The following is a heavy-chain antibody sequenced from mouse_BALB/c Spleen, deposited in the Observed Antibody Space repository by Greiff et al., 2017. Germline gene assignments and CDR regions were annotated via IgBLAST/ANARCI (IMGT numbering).Heavy chain of an antibody. Sequence: QVQLKQSGAELVRPGASVTLSCKASGYTFTDYEMHWVKQTPVHGLEWIGAIDPETGGTAYNQKFKGKATLTADKSSSTAYMELRSLTSEDSAVYYCTKGLRSAWFAYWGQGTLVTVSA. V-gene: IGHV1-15*01. CDR1: GYTFTDYE. D-gene: IGHD1-1*01. CDR2: IDPETGGT. J-gene: IGHJ3*01. CDR3: TKGLRSAWFAY.